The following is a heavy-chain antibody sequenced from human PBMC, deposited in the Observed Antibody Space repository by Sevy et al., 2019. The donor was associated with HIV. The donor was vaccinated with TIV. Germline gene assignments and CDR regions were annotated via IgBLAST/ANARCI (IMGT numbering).Heavy chain of an antibody. CDR2: ISTSNSASL. CDR1: GFTLTHFS. CDR3: ATMIVVVSQIEGDAFDI. J-gene: IGHJ3*02. D-gene: IGHD3-22*01. V-gene: IGHV3-48*02. Sequence: GGSLRLSCAASGFTLTHFSIYWVRQAPGKGLEWVSCISTSNSASLYYGDSVKGRFTISRDTAKNSVFLQMNSLRDDDTAVYYCATMIVVVSQIEGDAFDIWGQGTMVTVSS.